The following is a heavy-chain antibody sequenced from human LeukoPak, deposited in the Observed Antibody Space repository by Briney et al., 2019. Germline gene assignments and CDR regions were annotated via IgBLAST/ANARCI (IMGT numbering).Heavy chain of an antibody. CDR1: GGSISSGGYY. Sequence: SQTLSLTCTASGGSISSGGYYWSWIRQHPGRGLEWIGYIYYSGSTYYNPSLKSRVTISADTSKNQFSLTLSSVTAADTAVYYCARARSAAGNFDYWGQGTLVTVSS. CDR3: ARARSAAGNFDY. CDR2: IYYSGST. D-gene: IGHD6-13*01. V-gene: IGHV4-31*03. J-gene: IGHJ4*02.